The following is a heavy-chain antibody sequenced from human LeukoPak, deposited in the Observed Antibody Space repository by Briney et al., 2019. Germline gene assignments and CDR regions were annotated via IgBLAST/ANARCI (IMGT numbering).Heavy chain of an antibody. CDR3: AKDHPITMVRGVIIPFDY. CDR2: IKQDGSEK. J-gene: IGHJ4*02. Sequence: PGGSLRLSCAVSGFTFSSYWMSWVRQAPGKGLEWVANIKQDGSEKYYVDSVKGRFTISRDNAKNSLYLQMNSLRAEDTAVYYCAKDHPITMVRGVIIPFDYWGQGTLATVSS. D-gene: IGHD3-10*01. V-gene: IGHV3-7*03. CDR1: GFTFSSYW.